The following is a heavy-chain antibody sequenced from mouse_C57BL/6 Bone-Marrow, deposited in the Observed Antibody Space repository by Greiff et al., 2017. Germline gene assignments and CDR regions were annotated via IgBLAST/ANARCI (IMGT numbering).Heavy chain of an antibody. CDR1: GYTFTGYW. V-gene: IGHV1-9*01. J-gene: IGHJ3*01. Sequence: VQLKQSGAELVKPGASVKLSCKASGYTFTGYWMDWVKQRPGHGLEWIGEIFPGSGSTNYNEKFKSKATFTVDTSSNTAYLQLSNLTSEDSAIYYCARTGTFYYDCHGFAYGGRGKGITVSA. CDR3: ARTGTFYYDCHGFAY. CDR2: IFPGSGST. D-gene: IGHD2-4*01.